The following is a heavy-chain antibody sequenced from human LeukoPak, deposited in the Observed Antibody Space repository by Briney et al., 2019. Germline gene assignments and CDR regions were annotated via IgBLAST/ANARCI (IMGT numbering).Heavy chain of an antibody. CDR1: GGSISTNYY. V-gene: IGHV4-39*01. CDR3: ARHVGTVWFGDPDFDY. J-gene: IGHJ4*02. Sequence: SETLSLTCTVSGGSISTNYYWGWFRQPPGKGLKWIGSVHYSGTTYQKSSLKSRVTISIDTSKNQYSLKLTSVTAADTAVYYCARHVGTVWFGDPDFDYWGQGTLVTVSS. D-gene: IGHD3-10*01. CDR2: VHYSGTT.